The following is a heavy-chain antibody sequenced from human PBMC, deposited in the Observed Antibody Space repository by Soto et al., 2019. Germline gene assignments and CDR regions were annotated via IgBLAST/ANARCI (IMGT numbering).Heavy chain of an antibody. D-gene: IGHD6-19*01. CDR2: IYPGDSET. CDR3: VKQHPLDSRAWHN. CDR1: GYSFPSFW. J-gene: IGHJ4*02. V-gene: IGHV5-51*01. Sequence: GESLKISCKVSGYSFPSFWIGWVRQMPGKGLEWLGSIYPGDSETRYSPSFQGEVTISADKSITTAYLHWSSLRASDTATYYCVKQHPLDSRAWHNWGQGPLVTVPQ.